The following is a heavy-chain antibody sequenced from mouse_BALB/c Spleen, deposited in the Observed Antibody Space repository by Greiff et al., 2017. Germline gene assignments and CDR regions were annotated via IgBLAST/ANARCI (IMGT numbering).Heavy chain of an antibody. V-gene: IGHV1-14*01. CDR1: GYTFTSYV. D-gene: IGHD2-1*01. Sequence: VHVKQSGPELVKPGASVKMSCKASGYTFTSYVMHWVKQKPGQGLEWIGYINPYNDGTKYNEKFKGKATLTSDKSSSTAYMELSSLTSEDSAVYYCARGNYGNYVDYWGQGTTLTVSS. CDR2: INPYNDGT. J-gene: IGHJ2*01. CDR3: ARGNYGNYVDY.